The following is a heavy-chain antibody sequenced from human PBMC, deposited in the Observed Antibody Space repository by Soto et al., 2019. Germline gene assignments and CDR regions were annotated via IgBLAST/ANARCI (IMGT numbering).Heavy chain of an antibody. Sequence: QVQLVQSGAEVKKPGASVKVSCKASGYTFSNDAITWVRQAPGQGLEWMGWVSAYNGNTNYAQKFKGRVTMTTDTSTSTDYMEIRSLRYDDTAVYVCARASRYYWNYMMYWGQGTLVTVSS. CDR1: GYTFSNDA. CDR3: ARASRYYWNYMMY. J-gene: IGHJ4*02. D-gene: IGHD1-7*01. CDR2: VSAYNGNT. V-gene: IGHV1-18*01.